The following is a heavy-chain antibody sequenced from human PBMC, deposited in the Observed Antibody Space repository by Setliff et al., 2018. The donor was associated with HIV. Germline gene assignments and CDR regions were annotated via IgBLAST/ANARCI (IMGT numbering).Heavy chain of an antibody. CDR1: GGSMSGYY. Sequence: SETLSLTCSVSGGSMSGYYWNWIRQPAGKGLEWIGRIYSSGSTNHNPSLKSRVTMSVDTSKNQFSLSLSSVTAADMAVYFCARDPGYTSGSTFHFDYWSQGTLVTVSS. V-gene: IGHV4-4*07. CDR2: IYSSGST. D-gene: IGHD5-18*01. CDR3: ARDPGYTSGSTFHFDY. J-gene: IGHJ4*02.